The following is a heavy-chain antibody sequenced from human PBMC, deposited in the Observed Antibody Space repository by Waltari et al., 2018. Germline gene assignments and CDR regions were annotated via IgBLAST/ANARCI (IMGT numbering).Heavy chain of an antibody. CDR3: ARARGSSSHYYYYGMDV. J-gene: IGHJ6*02. CDR1: ARSISTYF. D-gene: IGHD6-13*01. CDR2: IYYSGST. Sequence: QVQLQESGPGLVKPSETLSLTCTVSARSISTYFWSWIRQPPGKGLEWIGYIYYSGSTNYNPSLKSRVTISVDTSKNQFSLKLSSVTAADTAVYYCARARGSSSHYYYYGMDVWGQGTTVTVSS. V-gene: IGHV4-59*01.